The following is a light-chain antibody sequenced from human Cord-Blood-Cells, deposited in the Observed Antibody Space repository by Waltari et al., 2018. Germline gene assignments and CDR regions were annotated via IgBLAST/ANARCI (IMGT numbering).Light chain of an antibody. V-gene: IGKV3-15*01. CDR3: QQYNNWLGLQ. Sequence: EIVMTQPPATLSVSPGERATLPCRAIQSASSNLAWYQQKTGQAPRLLIYGASTRATGIPARFSGSGSWTEFTLTVSSLQSEDFPGYYCQQYNNWLGLQFGGGTKVEIK. J-gene: IGKJ4*02. CDR1: QSASSN. CDR2: GAS.